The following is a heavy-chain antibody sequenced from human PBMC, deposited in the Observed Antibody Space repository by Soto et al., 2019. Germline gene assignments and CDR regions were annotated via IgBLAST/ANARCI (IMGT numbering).Heavy chain of an antibody. D-gene: IGHD3-10*01. J-gene: IGHJ4*02. Sequence: PVGSLRLSCAASGFTFSSYSMSWVRQAPGKGLEWVSGFRTGADDGTTYYADSVKGRFTISRDISKNTLFLQMNSLRAEDTAIYYCAKKVNSGPGSQYFDYWGQGTLVTVSS. CDR1: GFTFSSYS. V-gene: IGHV3-23*01. CDR2: FRTGADDGTT. CDR3: AKKVNSGPGSQYFDY.